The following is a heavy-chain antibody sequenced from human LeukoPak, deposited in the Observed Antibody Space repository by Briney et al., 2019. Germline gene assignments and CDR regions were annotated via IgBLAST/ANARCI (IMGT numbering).Heavy chain of an antibody. CDR2: IYSVGTT. J-gene: IGHJ3*02. CDR3: AKDHYGSGSYYKGAFDI. D-gene: IGHD3-10*01. V-gene: IGHV3-53*01. Sequence: PGGSLRLSCVASGFTVSSKYMTWVRQAPGKGLEWVSVIYSVGTTYYADSVKGRFTISRDNSKNTLYLQMNSLRAEDTAVYYCAKDHYGSGSYYKGAFDIWGQGTMVTVSS. CDR1: GFTVSSKY.